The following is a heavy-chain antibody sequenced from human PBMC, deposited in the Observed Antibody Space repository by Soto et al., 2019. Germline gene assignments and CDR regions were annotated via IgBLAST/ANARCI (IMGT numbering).Heavy chain of an antibody. CDR3: ARDQGTIVATISGDAFDI. J-gene: IGHJ3*02. CDR2: INPSGGST. D-gene: IGHD5-12*01. CDR1: GYTFTSYY. Sequence: ASVKVSCKASGYTFTSYYMHWVRQAPGQGLEWMGIINPSGGSTSHAQKFQGRVTMTRDTSTSTVYMELSSLRSEDTAVYYCARDQGTIVATISGDAFDIWGQGTMVTVSS. V-gene: IGHV1-46*01.